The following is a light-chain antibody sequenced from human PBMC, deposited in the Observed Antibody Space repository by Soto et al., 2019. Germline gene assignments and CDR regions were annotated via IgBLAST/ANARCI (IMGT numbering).Light chain of an antibody. CDR3: QQYEAYPLT. J-gene: IGKJ4*01. CDR1: QGIGIY. V-gene: IGKV1-16*02. Sequence: DIQMTQSPSSLSASVGDRVTITCRASQGIGIYLAWFQQKSGRASKSLIYDASSLQIGVPSKFSGSESGTDFTLTISSLQPEDYATYYYQQYEAYPLTFGGGTREEIK. CDR2: DAS.